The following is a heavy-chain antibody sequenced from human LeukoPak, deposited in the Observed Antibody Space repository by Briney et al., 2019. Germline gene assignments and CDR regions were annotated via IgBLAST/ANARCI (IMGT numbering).Heavy chain of an antibody. D-gene: IGHD1-26*01. CDR2: IRSSGRTT. CDR1: GFTFKNSA. J-gene: IGHJ4*02. Sequence: GGSLRLSCAASGFTFKNSAMNWVRQAPGKGPEWVAVIRSSGRTTDYADSVKGRFTISRDNSNNTLFLQMIRLRAEDTAVCYCAKPPENVVGTSPFYFDSWGQGTLVTVSS. CDR3: AKPPENVVGTSPFYFDS. V-gene: IGHV3-23*01.